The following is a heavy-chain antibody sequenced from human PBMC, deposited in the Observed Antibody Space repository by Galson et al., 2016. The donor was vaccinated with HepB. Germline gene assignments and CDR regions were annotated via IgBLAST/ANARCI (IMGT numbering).Heavy chain of an antibody. CDR2: INPSGAGT. J-gene: IGHJ4*02. CDR1: GYTFTTFS. V-gene: IGHV1-46*01. Sequence: SVKVSCKASGYTFTTFSIHWVRQAPGQGLEWMGVINPSGAGTYYAQRFLGRVTTTRDTSTSTAYMELSSLRSEDTAFYYCARDSRAANYWGQGTLVTVSS. D-gene: IGHD2-15*01. CDR3: ARDSRAANY.